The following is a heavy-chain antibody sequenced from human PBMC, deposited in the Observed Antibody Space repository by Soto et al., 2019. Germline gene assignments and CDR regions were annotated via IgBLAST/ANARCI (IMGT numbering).Heavy chain of an antibody. Sequence: GGSLRLSCAASGFTFSSYGMHWVRQAPGKGLEWVAVISYDGSNKYYADSVKGRFTISRDNSKNTLYLQMNSLRAEDTAVYYCAKDRGSYHYYYYGMDVWGQGTTVTVSS. CDR1: GFTFSSYG. CDR2: ISYDGSNK. CDR3: AKDRGSYHYYYYGMDV. D-gene: IGHD1-26*01. V-gene: IGHV3-30*18. J-gene: IGHJ6*02.